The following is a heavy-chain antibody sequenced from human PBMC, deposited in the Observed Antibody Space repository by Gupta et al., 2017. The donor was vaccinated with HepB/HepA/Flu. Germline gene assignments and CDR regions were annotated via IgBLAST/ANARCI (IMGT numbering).Heavy chain of an antibody. Sequence: QVQLQQWGAGLLKPSETLTLTCAVNGVSFSGNYWSWVRQSPGKGLEWIGEINQSGTTYYNPARPRRVKISVDTSKKEFSLKVTYVKAEETAVYYCTRETAIDTSGFFDPWGHGTLVPVS. J-gene: IGHJ5*02. D-gene: IGHD3-22*01. CDR2: INQSGTT. V-gene: IGHV4-34*02. CDR1: GVSFSGNY. CDR3: TRETAIDTSGFFDP.